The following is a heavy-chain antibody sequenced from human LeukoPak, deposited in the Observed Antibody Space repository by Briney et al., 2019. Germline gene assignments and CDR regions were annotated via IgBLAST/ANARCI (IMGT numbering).Heavy chain of an antibody. V-gene: IGHV4-39*07. CDR2: IYYSGST. D-gene: IGHD4-11*01. CDR1: GGSISSSSYY. J-gene: IGHJ6*03. CDR3: ASYSNYRYYYYYMDV. Sequence: SETLSLTCTVSGGSISSSSYYWGWVRQPPGTGLEWVGSIYYSGSTYYNPSLKSRVTISVNTSKNQFSLKLSSVTAADTAVYYCASYSNYRYYYYYMDVWGKGTTVTVSS.